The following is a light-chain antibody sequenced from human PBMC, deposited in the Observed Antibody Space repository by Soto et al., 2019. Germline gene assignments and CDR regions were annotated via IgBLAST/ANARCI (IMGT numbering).Light chain of an antibody. CDR2: DAS. CDR1: QSVSTY. CDR3: QQRSNWPST. J-gene: IGKJ4*01. Sequence: EIVLTQSPATLSLSPGERATLSCRAGQSVSTYLAWYQQKPGQAPRLLIYDASSWAAGIPARFSGSGSGTDFTLTITSLEPEDFAVYYCQQRSNWPSTFGGGTKVEIK. V-gene: IGKV3-11*01.